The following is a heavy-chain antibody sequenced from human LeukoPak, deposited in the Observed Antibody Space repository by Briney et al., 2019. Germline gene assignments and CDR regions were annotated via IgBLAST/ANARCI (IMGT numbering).Heavy chain of an antibody. Sequence: ASVKVSCKASGYTFPSYYMHWVRQAPGQGLEWMGVINPSGGNTNSAQKFQGRVTITTDESTSTAYMELSSLRSEDTAVYYCAGAQMDGYSSGWYGFWGQGTLVTVSS. CDR1: GYTFPSYY. V-gene: IGHV1-46*01. D-gene: IGHD6-19*01. CDR2: INPSGGNT. J-gene: IGHJ5*01. CDR3: AGAQMDGYSSGWYGF.